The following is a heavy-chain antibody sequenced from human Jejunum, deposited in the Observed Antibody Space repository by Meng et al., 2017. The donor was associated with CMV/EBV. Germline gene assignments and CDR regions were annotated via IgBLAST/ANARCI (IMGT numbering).Heavy chain of an antibody. D-gene: IGHD3-16*02. CDR1: GGSISSSNYY. Sequence: TVSGGSISSSNYYWGWIRQPPGKGLGWIGIIYYTESTYYNPSLESRVSISVDTSKNQFSLKLSSVTAADTAVYFCARDSSRLYNYWGQGTLVTVSS. V-gene: IGHV4-39*07. CDR2: IYYTEST. CDR3: ARDSSRLYNY. J-gene: IGHJ4*02.